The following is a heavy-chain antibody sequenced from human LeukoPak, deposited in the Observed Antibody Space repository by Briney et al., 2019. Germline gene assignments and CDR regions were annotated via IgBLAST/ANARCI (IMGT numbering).Heavy chain of an antibody. D-gene: IGHD3-3*01. V-gene: IGHV4-61*02. Sequence: TLSLTCTVSGGSISSGSYYWSWIRQPAGKGLEWIGRIYTSGSTNYNPSLKSRVTISVDTSRNQFSLKLSSVTAADTAVYYCARDTDLEWFLDYWGQGTLVTVSS. CDR1: GGSISSGSYY. J-gene: IGHJ4*02. CDR3: ARDTDLEWFLDY. CDR2: IYTSGST.